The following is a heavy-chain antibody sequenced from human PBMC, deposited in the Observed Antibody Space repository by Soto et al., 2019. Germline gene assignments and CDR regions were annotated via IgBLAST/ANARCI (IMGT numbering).Heavy chain of an antibody. CDR3: AREYCSSTSCYLDAFDI. D-gene: IGHD2-2*01. Sequence: PGGSLRLSCAASGFTFSSYSMNWVRQAPGKGLEWVSSISSSSSYIYYADSVKGRFTISRDNAKNSLYLQMNSLRAEDTAVYYCAREYCSSTSCYLDAFDIWGQGTMVTVS. J-gene: IGHJ3*02. CDR2: ISSSSSYI. V-gene: IGHV3-21*01. CDR1: GFTFSSYS.